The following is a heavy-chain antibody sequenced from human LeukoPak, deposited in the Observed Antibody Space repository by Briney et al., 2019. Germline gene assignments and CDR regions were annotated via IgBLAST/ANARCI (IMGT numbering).Heavy chain of an antibody. D-gene: IGHD3-3*01. V-gene: IGHV3-48*01. J-gene: IGHJ2*01. CDR3: ARETYYDFWSGHPTRYFDL. CDR1: GFSFSSYS. Sequence: GGSLRLSCAASGFSFSSYSMNWVRQAPGKGLEWVSYISTSSTTIYYADSVKGRFTISRDNAKNSLYLQMNSLRAEDTAVYYCARETYYDFWSGHPTRYFDLWGRGTLVTVSS. CDR2: ISTSSTTI.